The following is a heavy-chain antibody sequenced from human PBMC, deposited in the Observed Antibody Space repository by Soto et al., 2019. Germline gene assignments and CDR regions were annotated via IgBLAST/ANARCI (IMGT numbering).Heavy chain of an antibody. CDR1: GYTFTSYD. Sequence: QVQLVQSGAEVKKPGASVKVSCKASGYTFTSYDINWVRQATGQGREWIGWMNPNSGNTGYAQKFQGRVTMTRKTSLSTAYMELRSLRPEDTAVYYCARGILMTSLVVYYYYYMDVWGKGTTLTVSS. J-gene: IGHJ6*03. D-gene: IGHD3-22*01. CDR3: ARGILMTSLVVYYYYYMDV. V-gene: IGHV1-8*01. CDR2: MNPNSGNT.